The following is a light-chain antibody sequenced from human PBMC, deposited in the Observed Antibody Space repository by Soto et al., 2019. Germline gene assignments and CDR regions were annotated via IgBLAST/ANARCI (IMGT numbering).Light chain of an antibody. CDR3: QQYGSSLTWT. J-gene: IGKJ1*01. Sequence: EIVMTQSPATLSLSPGERATLSFRASQSINSNLAWYQQKPGHAPRLLLYGASSRATGIPDRFSGSGSGTDFTLTISRLEPEDFAVYYCQQYGSSLTWTFGQGTKVDIK. CDR1: QSINSN. V-gene: IGKV3-20*01. CDR2: GAS.